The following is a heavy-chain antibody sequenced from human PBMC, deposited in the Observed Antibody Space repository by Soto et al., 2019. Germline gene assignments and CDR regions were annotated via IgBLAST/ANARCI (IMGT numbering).Heavy chain of an antibody. CDR2: IYSGGST. V-gene: IGHV3-66*04. J-gene: IGHJ4*02. D-gene: IGHD5-18*01. CDR3: ARHGYSYGGGYFDY. Sequence: EVQLVESGGGLVQPGGSLRLSCAASGVTVSSNYMSWVRQAPGKGLEWVSVIYSGGSTYYADSVKGRFTISRDNSKNTLYLQMTSLRGEDTAVYYCARHGYSYGGGYFDYWGQGTLVTVSS. CDR1: GVTVSSNY.